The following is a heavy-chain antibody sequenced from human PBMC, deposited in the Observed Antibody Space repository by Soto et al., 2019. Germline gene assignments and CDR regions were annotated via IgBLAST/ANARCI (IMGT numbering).Heavy chain of an antibody. V-gene: IGHV5-51*01. CDR3: ARHGRYCSSTSCYHKWFDP. CDR2: IYPGDSDT. D-gene: IGHD2-2*01. Sequence: GESLKISCKGSGYSFTSYWIGWVRQMPGKGLEWMGIIYPGDSDTRYSPSFQGQVTISADKSISTAYLQWSSLKASDTAMYYCARHGRYCSSTSCYHKWFDPWGQGTLVTVSS. CDR1: GYSFTSYW. J-gene: IGHJ5*02.